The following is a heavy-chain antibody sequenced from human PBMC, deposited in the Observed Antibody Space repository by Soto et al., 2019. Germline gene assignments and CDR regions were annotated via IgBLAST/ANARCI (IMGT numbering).Heavy chain of an antibody. V-gene: IGHV1-69*13. D-gene: IGHD1-26*01. Sequence: ASVKVSCKASGGTFSSYAISWVRQAPGQGLEWMGGIIPIFGTANYAQKFQGRVTITADESTSTAYMELSSLRSEDTAVYYCARDSGSYLLPYYYYYYMDVWGKGTTVTVSS. CDR2: IIPIFGTA. CDR3: ARDSGSYLLPYYYYYYMDV. CDR1: GGTFSSYA. J-gene: IGHJ6*03.